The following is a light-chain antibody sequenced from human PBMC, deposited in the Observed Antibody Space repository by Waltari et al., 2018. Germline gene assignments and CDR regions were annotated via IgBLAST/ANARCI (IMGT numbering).Light chain of an antibody. CDR1: SSDIGIYNH. J-gene: IGLJ3*02. CDR2: DVT. V-gene: IGLV2-18*02. Sequence: QSALTQPPSVSGSPGQSVTITCTGTSSDIGIYNHVSWFQQPPVTAPKLLIYDVTYPPSGVPDRFSGSKSGNTASLTISGLQTEDESDYYCASYTSTFTWVFGGGTKLTVL. CDR3: ASYTSTFTWV.